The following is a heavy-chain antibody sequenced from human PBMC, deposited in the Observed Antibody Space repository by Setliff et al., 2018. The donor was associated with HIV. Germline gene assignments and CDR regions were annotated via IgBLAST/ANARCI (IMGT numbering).Heavy chain of an antibody. CDR1: GGSIRSSSSY. D-gene: IGHD3-22*01. J-gene: IGHJ6*03. V-gene: IGHV4-61*01. CDR3: ARARTPYYYDSSAYYSNYYYMDV. Sequence: PSETLSLTCNVSGGSIRSSSSYWSWIRQPPGKGLEWTGYIYYSGSTNYNPSLKSRVTISVDTSKNQFSLKLSSVTAADTAVYYCARARTPYYYDSSAYYSNYYYMDVWGKGTTVTVSS. CDR2: IYYSGST.